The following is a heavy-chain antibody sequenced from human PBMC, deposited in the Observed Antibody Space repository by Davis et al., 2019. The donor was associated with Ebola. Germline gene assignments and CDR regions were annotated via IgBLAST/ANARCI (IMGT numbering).Heavy chain of an antibody. D-gene: IGHD6-19*01. CDR1: GFTFSTYT. J-gene: IGHJ3*02. V-gene: IGHV3-21*01. CDR3: AGGESGWDASDI. CDR2: ISISSTFI. Sequence: GESLKISCAASGFTFSTYTMTWVRQAPGKGLEWVSSISISSTFIYYADSVRGRFTVSRDNAKNSLSLQMDSLRAEDTAVYYCAGGESGWDASDIWGRGTMVIVSS.